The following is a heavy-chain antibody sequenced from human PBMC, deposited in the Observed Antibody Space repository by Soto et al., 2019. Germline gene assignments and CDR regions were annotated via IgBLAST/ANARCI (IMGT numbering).Heavy chain of an antibody. D-gene: IGHD3-22*01. J-gene: IGHJ4*02. Sequence: ASVKVSCKASGYTFTGYAMHWVRQAPGQRLEWMGWINAGNGNTKYSQKFQGRFTITRDTSASTAYMELSSLRSEDTAVYYCARAPRYYYDTSGPDYWGQGTLVTVSS. V-gene: IGHV1-3*01. CDR1: GYTFTGYA. CDR2: INAGNGNT. CDR3: ARAPRYYYDTSGPDY.